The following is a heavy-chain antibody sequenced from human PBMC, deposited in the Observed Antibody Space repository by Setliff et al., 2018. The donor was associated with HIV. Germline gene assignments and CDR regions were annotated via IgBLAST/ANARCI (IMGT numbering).Heavy chain of an antibody. Sequence: SETLSLTCTVSGGSISSGGYYWSWIRQHPGKGLEWIGYIYNSGSTYYNPSLKSRANISVDTSKNQFSLNLSAVTAADTAVYYCARRLYIGFFDYWGQGTLVTVSS. CDR1: GGSISSGGYY. CDR2: IYNSGST. V-gene: IGHV4-31*03. CDR3: ARRLYIGFFDY. D-gene: IGHD2-8*01. J-gene: IGHJ4*02.